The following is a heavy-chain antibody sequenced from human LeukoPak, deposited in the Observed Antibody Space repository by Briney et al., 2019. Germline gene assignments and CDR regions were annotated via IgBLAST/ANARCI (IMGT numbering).Heavy chain of an antibody. J-gene: IGHJ4*02. CDR3: ATCNGDCYFNF. CDR2: VKSKAVGETT. V-gene: IGHV3-15*01. CDR1: GFTFSNAW. D-gene: IGHD2-21*02. Sequence: GGSLRLSCAASGFTFSNAWMNWVPQAPGKGLEWVARVKSKAVGETTSYAAPVKGRFSILRDDSRDMVYLQMNSLEAEDTAVYYCATCNGDCYFNFWGQGTLVIVSS.